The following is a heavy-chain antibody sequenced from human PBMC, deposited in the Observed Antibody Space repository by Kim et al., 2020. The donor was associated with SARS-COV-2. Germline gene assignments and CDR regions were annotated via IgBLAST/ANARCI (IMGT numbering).Heavy chain of an antibody. CDR2: IYWDDDK. CDR1: GFSVNTSGVG. V-gene: IGHV2-5*02. D-gene: IGHD3-16*01. CDR3: AHRPPQMGRFDY. J-gene: IGHJ4*02. Sequence: SGPTLVNPTQTLTLTCTFSGFSVNTSGVGVGWIRQPPGKALEWLALIYWDDDKRYSPSLKSRLTIIKDTSKNQVVLTLTNMDPVDTATYYCAHRPPQMGRFDYWGQGTLVTVSS.